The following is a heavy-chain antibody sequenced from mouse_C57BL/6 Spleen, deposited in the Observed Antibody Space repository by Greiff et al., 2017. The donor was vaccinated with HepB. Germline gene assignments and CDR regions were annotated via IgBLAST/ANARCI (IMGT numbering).Heavy chain of an antibody. CDR2: IYPGSGNT. J-gene: IGHJ4*01. CDR1: GYTFTDYY. D-gene: IGHD3-2*02. CDR3: ARRWDSSGYYYAMDY. Sequence: QVQLQQSGAELVRPGASVKLSCKASGYTFTDYYINWVKQRPGQGLEWIARIYPGSGNTYYNEKFKGKATLTAEKSSSTAYMQLSSLTSEDSAVYFCARRWDSSGYYYAMDYWGQGTSVTVSS. V-gene: IGHV1-76*01.